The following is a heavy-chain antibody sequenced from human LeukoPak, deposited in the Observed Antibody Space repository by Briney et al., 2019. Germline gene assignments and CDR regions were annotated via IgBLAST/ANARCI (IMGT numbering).Heavy chain of an antibody. CDR2: MNPNSGNT. V-gene: IGHV1-8*01. J-gene: IGHJ4*02. CDR1: GYTFTSYD. Sequence: ASVTVSCKASGYTFTSYDINWVRQATGQGLEWMGWMNPNSGNTGYAQKFQGRITMTRNASISTAYMELSSLSPEDTAVYYCARANPTGYHDYWGQGTLVTVSS. CDR3: ARANPTGYHDY. D-gene: IGHD3-9*01.